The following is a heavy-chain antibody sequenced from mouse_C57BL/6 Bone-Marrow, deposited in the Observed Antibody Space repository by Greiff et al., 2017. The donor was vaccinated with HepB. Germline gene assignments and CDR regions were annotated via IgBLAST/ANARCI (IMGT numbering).Heavy chain of an antibody. J-gene: IGHJ4*01. Sequence: QVQLQQPGAELVMPGASVKLSCKASGYTFTSYWMHWVKQRPGQGLEWIGEIDPSDSYNNYNQKFKGKSTLTVDKSSSTAYMQLSSLTSEDSAVYYCARLTTTVVATPYYYAMDYWGQGTSVTVSS. D-gene: IGHD1-1*01. CDR1: GYTFTSYW. CDR2: IDPSDSYN. V-gene: IGHV1-69*01. CDR3: ARLTTTVVATPYYYAMDY.